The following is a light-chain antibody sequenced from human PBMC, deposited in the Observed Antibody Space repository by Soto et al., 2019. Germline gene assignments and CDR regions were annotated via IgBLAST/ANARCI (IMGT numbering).Light chain of an antibody. Sequence: DIVMTQSPDSLAVSLGERATINCKSSQSVLYSSNNKNYLAWYRQKPGQPPKLLIYWASTRESGVPDRFSGSGSGTDFTLTISSLQAEDVAVYYCLQYYSTPPTFGQGTKLEIK. J-gene: IGKJ2*01. CDR3: LQYYSTPPT. V-gene: IGKV4-1*01. CDR2: WAS. CDR1: QSVLYSSNNKNY.